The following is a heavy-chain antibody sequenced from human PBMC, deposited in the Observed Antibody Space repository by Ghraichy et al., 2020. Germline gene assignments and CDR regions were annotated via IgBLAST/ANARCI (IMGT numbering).Heavy chain of an antibody. CDR3: ARRLEYNWNDLGY. V-gene: IGHV3-53*01. Sequence: GGSLRLSCAASGFTVSNNYMNWVRQAPGKGLEWVSTIHSGVATYYADSVKGRFTISRDNSKNTLYLQMNSLRVEDTAVYYCARRLEYNWNDLGYWGQGTLVTVSS. D-gene: IGHD1-20*01. CDR2: IHSGVAT. J-gene: IGHJ4*02. CDR1: GFTVSNNY.